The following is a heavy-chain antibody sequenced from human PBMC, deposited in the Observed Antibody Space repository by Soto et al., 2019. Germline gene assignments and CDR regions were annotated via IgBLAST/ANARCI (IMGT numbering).Heavy chain of an antibody. D-gene: IGHD6-13*01. Sequence: PGEALKSSCKGSGYRFTSYWSGWVRQMPGKGLEWMGIIFPGDSDTRYSPSFQGRVTISADKSISTAYLQWNSLRASDTAMYYCAISSIAAAGFDYWGQGTQXTVSS. V-gene: IGHV5-51*01. CDR1: GYRFTSYW. CDR3: AISSIAAAGFDY. J-gene: IGHJ4*02. CDR2: IFPGDSDT.